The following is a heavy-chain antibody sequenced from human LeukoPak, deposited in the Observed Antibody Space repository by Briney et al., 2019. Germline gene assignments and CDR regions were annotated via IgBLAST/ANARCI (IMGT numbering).Heavy chain of an antibody. D-gene: IGHD3-22*01. CDR1: GFTFSSYS. CDR2: ISSSSSNI. V-gene: IGHV3-48*01. Sequence: PGGSLRLSCAASGFTFSSYSMNWVRQAPGKGLEWVSYISSSSSNIYYADSVKGRFTISRDNAKNSLYLQMNSLRAEDTAVYYCARPYDSSGYLTGYWGQGTLVTVSS. CDR3: ARPYDSSGYLTGY. J-gene: IGHJ4*02.